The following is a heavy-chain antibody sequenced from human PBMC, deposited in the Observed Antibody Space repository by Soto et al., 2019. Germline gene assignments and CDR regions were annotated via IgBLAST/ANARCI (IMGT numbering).Heavy chain of an antibody. CDR1: GGSISSGRYY. CDR2: IFYSGST. J-gene: IGHJ3*02. V-gene: IGHV4-39*01. CDR3: ARPPTASLDAFDI. Sequence: SLTCTVSGGSISSGRYYWGWIRQPPGKGLEWIGSIFYSGSTYHNPSLKSRVTISVDTSKNQFSLKLSSVTAADTAVYYCARPPTASLDAFDIWGQGTMVTVSS.